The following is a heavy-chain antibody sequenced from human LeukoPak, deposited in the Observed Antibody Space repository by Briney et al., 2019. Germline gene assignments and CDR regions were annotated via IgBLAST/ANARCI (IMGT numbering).Heavy chain of an antibody. CDR3: ARERGRSADY. Sequence: ASVKVSCKASGYTFTGYYMHWVRQAPGQGLEWMGWINPNSGGTNYAQKFQGRVTMTRDTSITTAYMEVSRLRSDDTAVYYCARERGRSADYWGQGTLVTVSS. J-gene: IGHJ4*02. V-gene: IGHV1-2*02. CDR1: GYTFTGYY. D-gene: IGHD3-16*01. CDR2: INPNSGGT.